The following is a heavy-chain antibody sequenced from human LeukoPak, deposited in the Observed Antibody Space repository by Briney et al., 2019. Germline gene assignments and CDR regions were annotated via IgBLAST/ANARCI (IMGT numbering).Heavy chain of an antibody. V-gene: IGHV1-2*02. D-gene: IGHD5-18*01. CDR1: GYTFTSYY. J-gene: IGHJ4*02. Sequence: ASVKVSCKASGYTFTSYYMHWVRQAPGQGLEWMGWINPNSGGTNYAQKFQGRVTMTRDTSISTAYMELSRLRSDDTAVYYCASYSGSSYGYTPLDYWGQGTLVTVSS. CDR2: INPNSGGT. CDR3: ASYSGSSYGYTPLDY.